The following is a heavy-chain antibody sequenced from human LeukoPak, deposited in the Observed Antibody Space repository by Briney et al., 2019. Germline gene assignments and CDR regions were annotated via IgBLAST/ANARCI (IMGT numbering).Heavy chain of an antibody. J-gene: IGHJ3*02. CDR3: ARGRTYVTPNAFDI. CDR1: GFTFSSYS. CDR2: ISSSSGYI. Sequence: WGSLRLSCAGSGFTFSSYSMNWVRQAPGKGLEWVSSISSSSGYIYYADSVKGRFTISRDNAKNPLFLQMNSLRVEDTAVYYCARGRTYVTPNAFDIWGQGTVVTVSS. V-gene: IGHV3-21*01. D-gene: IGHD1-14*01.